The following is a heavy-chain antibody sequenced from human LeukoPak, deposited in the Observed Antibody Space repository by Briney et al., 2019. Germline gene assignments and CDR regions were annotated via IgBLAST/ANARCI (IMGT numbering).Heavy chain of an antibody. CDR3: ARGNLPLGGWYNY. D-gene: IGHD3-16*01. J-gene: IGHJ4*02. V-gene: IGHV1-69*13. Sequence: ASVKVSCKASGYTFTSYAMHWVRQAPGQGLEWMGGIIPIFGTTNYAQKFQGRVTITADESTSTAYMELSSLRSEDTAVYYCARGNLPLGGWYNYWGQGTLVTVSS. CDR2: IIPIFGTT. CDR1: GYTFTSYA.